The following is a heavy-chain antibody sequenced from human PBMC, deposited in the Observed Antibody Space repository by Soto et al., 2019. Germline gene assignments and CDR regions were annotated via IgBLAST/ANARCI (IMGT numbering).Heavy chain of an antibody. CDR1: GGTFSSYA. CDR3: ARSSTAMVLNGMDV. Sequence: SVKVSCKASGGTFSSYATSWVRQAPGQGLEWMGGIIPIFGTANYAQKFQGRVTITADESTSTAYMELSSLRSEDTAVYYCARSSTAMVLNGMDVWGQGTTVTVSS. V-gene: IGHV1-69*13. CDR2: IIPIFGTA. J-gene: IGHJ6*02. D-gene: IGHD5-18*01.